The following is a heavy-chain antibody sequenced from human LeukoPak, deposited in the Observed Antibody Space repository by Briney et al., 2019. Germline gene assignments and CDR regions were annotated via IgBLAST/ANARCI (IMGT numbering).Heavy chain of an antibody. CDR2: ISYDGSDK. J-gene: IGHJ5*02. Sequence: GGSLRLSCAASGFTFSSYGMHWVRQAPGKGLEWVAVISYDGSDKYYADSVKGRFTISRDNSRNTLYLQMSSLRAEDTAVYYCARASTTVTTWTGFDPWGQGTLVTVSS. V-gene: IGHV3-30*03. CDR1: GFTFSSYG. D-gene: IGHD4-17*01. CDR3: ARASTTVTTWTGFDP.